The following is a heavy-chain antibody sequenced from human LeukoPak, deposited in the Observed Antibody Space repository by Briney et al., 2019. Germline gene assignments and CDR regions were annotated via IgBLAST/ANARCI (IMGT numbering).Heavy chain of an antibody. J-gene: IGHJ5*02. D-gene: IGHD6-6*01. Sequence: PSETLSLTCGVSGHSFSSDSFWGWIRQPPGQGLEWIGSIHERGSTFYNPSLKSRVTISIDTSKNQFSLNVNSVTAADTAVYYCARASRPSNSWFDPWGQGTVVTLSS. CDR3: ARASRPSNSWFDP. CDR2: IHERGST. CDR1: GHSFSSDSF. V-gene: IGHV4-38-2*01.